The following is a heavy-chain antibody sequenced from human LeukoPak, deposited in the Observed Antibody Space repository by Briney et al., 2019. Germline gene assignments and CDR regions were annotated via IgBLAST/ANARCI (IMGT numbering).Heavy chain of an antibody. J-gene: IGHJ3*02. CDR1: GYTFTGYY. D-gene: IGHD2-2*02. V-gene: IGHV1-2*02. CDR2: INPNSGGT. Sequence: ASVKVSCKASGYTFTGYYMHWVRQAPGQGLEWMGWINPNSGGTNYARKFQGRVTMTRDTSISTAYMELSRLRSDDTAVYYCARVLDCSSTSCYNAFDIWGQGTMVTVSS. CDR3: ARVLDCSSTSCYNAFDI.